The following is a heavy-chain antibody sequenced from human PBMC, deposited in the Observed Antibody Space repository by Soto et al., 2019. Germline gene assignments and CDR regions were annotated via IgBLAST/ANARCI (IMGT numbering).Heavy chain of an antibody. D-gene: IGHD5-12*01. V-gene: IGHV4-31*03. CDR3: ARDRMDGGYEFDY. J-gene: IGHJ4*02. CDR1: GGSISSGGYY. CDR2: IYYSGST. Sequence: SETLSLTCTVSGGSISSGGYYWSWIRQHPGKGLEWIGYIYYSGSTYYNPSLKSRVIISVDTSKNQFSLKLRSVTAADTAVYYCARDRMDGGYEFDYWGQGTLVTVSS.